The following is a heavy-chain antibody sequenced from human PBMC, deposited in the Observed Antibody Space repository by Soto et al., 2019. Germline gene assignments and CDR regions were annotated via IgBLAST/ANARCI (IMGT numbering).Heavy chain of an antibody. CDR2: ITLRDRYV. CDR1: GDSFTTYW. D-gene: IGHD3-3*01. Sequence: GESLKISCQASGDSFTTYWIGWVRQIPGKGLEWMGRITLRDRYVNYSPSFHGHVTMSVDKSTNTAFLQWSSLKASDTAMYYCASPAGSGYYKRYYYYGMDVWGQGTTVTVSS. CDR3: ASPAGSGYYKRYYYYGMDV. V-gene: IGHV5-10-1*01. J-gene: IGHJ6*02.